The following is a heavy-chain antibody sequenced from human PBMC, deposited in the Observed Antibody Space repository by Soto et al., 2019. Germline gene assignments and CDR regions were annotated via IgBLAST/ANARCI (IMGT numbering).Heavy chain of an antibody. J-gene: IGHJ6*03. CDR1: GGSFSGYY. D-gene: IGHD3-16*01. V-gene: IGHV4-34*01. CDR3: ARVGSTRSLNPPKYYYYYYMDV. Sequence: SETLSLTCAVYGGSFSGYYWSWIRQPPGKGLEWIGEINHSGSTNYNPSLKSRVTISVDTSKNQFSLKLSSVTAADTAVYYCARVGSTRSLNPPKYYYYYYMDVWGKGTSLTVSS. CDR2: INHSGST.